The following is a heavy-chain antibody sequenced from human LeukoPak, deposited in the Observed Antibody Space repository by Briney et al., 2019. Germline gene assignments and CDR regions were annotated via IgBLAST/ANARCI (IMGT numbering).Heavy chain of an antibody. CDR1: GFSFSSYA. J-gene: IGHJ4*02. V-gene: IGHV3-23*01. D-gene: IGHD1-20*01. CDR2: ISGDGTRT. Sequence: GGSLRLSCAASGFSFSSYAMTWARQAPVKGLEWVSAISGDGTRTYYADSVKGRFTISRDNAKNSLYLQMNSLRDEDTAVYYCARNNGNFDYWGQGTLVTVSS. CDR3: ARNNGNFDY.